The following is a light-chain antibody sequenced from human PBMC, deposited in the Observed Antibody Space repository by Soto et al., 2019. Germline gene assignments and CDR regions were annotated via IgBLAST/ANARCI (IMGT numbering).Light chain of an antibody. J-gene: IGKJ5*01. Sequence: EIVLTQSPATLSLSPGERATLSCRASQSVSSYLAWYRQIPGQAPRLLIYDASKRATGIPDRFSGGGFGTDFTHTICVLELEDPADPFCRQRRNLPPTFGQGTRLENK. CDR2: DAS. V-gene: IGKV3-11*01. CDR3: RQRRNLPPT. CDR1: QSVSSY.